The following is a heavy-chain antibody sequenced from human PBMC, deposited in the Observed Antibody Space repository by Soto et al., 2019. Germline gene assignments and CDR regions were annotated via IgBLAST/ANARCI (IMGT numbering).Heavy chain of an antibody. CDR3: ATDFGGWISAEYFQH. D-gene: IGHD6-19*01. CDR1: GYTFTSYD. CDR2: MNPNSGNT. V-gene: IGHV1-8*01. J-gene: IGHJ1*01. Sequence: ASVKVSCKASGYTFTSYDINWVRQATGQGLEWMGWMNPNSGNTGYAQKFQGRVTMTRNTSISTAYMELSSLRSEDTAVYYCATDFGGWISAEYFQHWGQGTLVTVSS.